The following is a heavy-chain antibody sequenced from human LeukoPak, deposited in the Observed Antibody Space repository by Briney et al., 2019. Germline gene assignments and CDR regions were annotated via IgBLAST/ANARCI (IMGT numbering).Heavy chain of an antibody. J-gene: IGHJ4*02. Sequence: GGSLRLSCAASGFTFSNAWMSWVRQAPGKGLEWVGRIKSKTDGGTTDYAAPVKGRFTISRDDSKNTLYLQMNSLKTEDTAVYYCTTESRHSSGWYYWGQGTLVTVPS. CDR1: GFTFSNAW. V-gene: IGHV3-15*01. CDR3: TTESRHSSGWYY. D-gene: IGHD6-19*01. CDR2: IKSKTDGGTT.